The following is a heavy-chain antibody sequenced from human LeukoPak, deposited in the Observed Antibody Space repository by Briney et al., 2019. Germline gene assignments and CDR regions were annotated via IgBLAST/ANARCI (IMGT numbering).Heavy chain of an antibody. CDR1: GFTFSSYS. CDR3: ARDHNYAFDN. CDR2: IGISSGNT. J-gene: IGHJ4*02. D-gene: IGHD1-1*01. Sequence: PGRSLRLSCAASGFTFSSYSMHWVRQAPGKGLEWISYIGISSGNTKYADSVKGRFTVSGDNARNSLYLQMNSLRVEDTAVYYCARDHNYAFDNWGQGTLVTVSS. V-gene: IGHV3-48*04.